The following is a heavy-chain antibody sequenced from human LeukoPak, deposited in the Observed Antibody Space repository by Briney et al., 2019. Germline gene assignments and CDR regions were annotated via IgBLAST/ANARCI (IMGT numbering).Heavy chain of an antibody. CDR2: IRSKAYGGTT. J-gene: IGHJ1*01. V-gene: IGHV3-49*04. CDR1: GFTFSSCW. D-gene: IGHD6-19*01. Sequence: GGSLRLSCAASGFTFSSCWMHWVRQAPGKGLEWVGFIRSKAYGGTTEYAASVKGRFTISRDDSKSIAYLQMNSLKTEDTAVYYCTRVEQWLVRAYLQHWGQGTLVTVSS. CDR3: TRVEQWLVRAYLQH.